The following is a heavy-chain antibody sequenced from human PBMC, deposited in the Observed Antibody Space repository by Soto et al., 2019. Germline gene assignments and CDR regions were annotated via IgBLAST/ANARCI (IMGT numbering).Heavy chain of an antibody. CDR3: ECTYFTGSRGPFDY. Sequence: QVQLQASGPGLVKPSQTLALTCTFSVDSLSSGCYYWRLIRQHPEKGLEWIGYIYYSGNTYYNPSQESRVSISADMCENPFSLKVNSVTVADSAVYYWECTYFTGSRGPFDYWGQGTLVTVSS. J-gene: IGHJ4*02. CDR2: IYYSGNT. CDR1: VDSLSSGCYY. V-gene: IGHV4-31*03. D-gene: IGHD3-9*01.